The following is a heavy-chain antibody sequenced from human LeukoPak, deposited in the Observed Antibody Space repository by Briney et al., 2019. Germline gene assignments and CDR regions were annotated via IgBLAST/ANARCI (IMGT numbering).Heavy chain of an antibody. CDR2: ISGSGDTT. D-gene: IGHD1-14*01. Sequence: GGSLRLSCAASGLTFYRYGMSWDRQAPGKGLEWVSGISGSGDTTYYADSVKGRFTISRDNSKNTLYLQMNSLRVEDTAVYYCAKGHSAHGTGFDCWGQGTLVAVSS. J-gene: IGHJ4*02. CDR3: AKGHSAHGTGFDC. V-gene: IGHV3-23*01. CDR1: GLTFYRYG.